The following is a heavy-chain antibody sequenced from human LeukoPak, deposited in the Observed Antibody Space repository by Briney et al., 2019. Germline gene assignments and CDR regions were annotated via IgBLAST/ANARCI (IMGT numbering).Heavy chain of an antibody. CDR3: ARERSSSWLDY. D-gene: IGHD6-13*01. V-gene: IGHV4-34*01. CDR2: INHSGST. Sequence: PAETLSLTCAVYGGSFSGYYWSWIRQPPGKGLEWIGEINHSGSTNYNPSLKSRVTISVDTSKNQFSLKLSSVTAADTAVYYCARERSSSWLDYWGQGTLVTVSS. J-gene: IGHJ4*02. CDR1: GGSFSGYY.